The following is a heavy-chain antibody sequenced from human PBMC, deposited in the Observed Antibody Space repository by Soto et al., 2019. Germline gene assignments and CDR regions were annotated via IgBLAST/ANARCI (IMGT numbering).Heavy chain of an antibody. D-gene: IGHD2-15*01. CDR1: GYIFIDXX. V-gene: IGHV5-51*01. CDR2: VYPRDSDT. J-gene: IGHJ4*02. Sequence: SLKISCKAXGYIFIDXXXXWVRQMPGKGLEWMGIVYPRDSDTRYSPSFQGQVTISADRSTGTAFLQWRSLKASDTALYYCARPPLPGYSIHFNSWGQGTLVTVSS. CDR3: ARPPLPGYSIHFNS.